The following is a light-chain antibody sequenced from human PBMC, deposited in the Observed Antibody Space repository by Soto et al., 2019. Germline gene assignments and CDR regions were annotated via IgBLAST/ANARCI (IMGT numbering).Light chain of an antibody. CDR2: DVT. V-gene: IGLV2-14*03. CDR1: SSDVGGYNY. Sequence: QSALTQPASVSGSPGQSITISCAGTSSDVGGYNYVSWYQQHPDRAPKLIIYDVTNRPSGVSNRFSGSKSGTTASLTISGLPAEDEADYYCSSYTGSSTLVFGGGTKLTVL. J-gene: IGLJ2*01. CDR3: SSYTGSSTLV.